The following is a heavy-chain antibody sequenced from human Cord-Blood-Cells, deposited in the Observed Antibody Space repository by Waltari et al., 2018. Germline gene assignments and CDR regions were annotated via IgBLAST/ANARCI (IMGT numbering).Heavy chain of an antibody. CDR3: ARDTPRSSWYAFDI. D-gene: IGHD6-13*01. V-gene: IGHV4-59*11. J-gene: IGHJ3*02. Sequence: QVQLQESGPGLVKPSETLSLTCTVSGGSISSHYWSWIRQPPGKGLEWIGYIYYSGSTNYSPSLKSRVTISVDTSKNQFSLKLSSVTAADTAVYYCARDTPRSSWYAFDIWGQGTMVTVSS. CDR2: IYYSGST. CDR1: GGSISSHY.